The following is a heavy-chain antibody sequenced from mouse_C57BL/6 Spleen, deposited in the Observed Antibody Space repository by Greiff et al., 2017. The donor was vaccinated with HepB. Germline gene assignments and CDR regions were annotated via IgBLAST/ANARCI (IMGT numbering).Heavy chain of an antibody. D-gene: IGHD1-1*01. CDR3: ARERFPDYYGSSYLFDY. Sequence: DVKLVESGGGLVKPGGSLKLSCAASGFTFSDYGMHWVRQAPEKGLEWVAYISSGSSTIYYADTVKGRFTISRDNAKNTLFLQMTSLRSEDTAMYYCARERFPDYYGSSYLFDYWGQGTTLTVSS. J-gene: IGHJ2*01. V-gene: IGHV5-17*01. CDR1: GFTFSDYG. CDR2: ISSGSSTI.